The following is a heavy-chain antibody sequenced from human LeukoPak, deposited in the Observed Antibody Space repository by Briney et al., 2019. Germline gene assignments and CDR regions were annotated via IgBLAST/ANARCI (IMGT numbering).Heavy chain of an antibody. CDR2: IYYSGST. CDR3: ATTSYDSSGYLLY. CDR1: GASVSGSPYY. J-gene: IGHJ4*02. V-gene: IGHV4-39*01. Sequence: SETLSLTCTVSGASVSGSPYYWGWIRQPPGKGLEWIGSIYYSGSTYYNPSLKSRVTISVDTSKNQFSLKLSSVTAADTAVYYCATTSYDSSGYLLYWGQGTLVTVSS. D-gene: IGHD3-22*01.